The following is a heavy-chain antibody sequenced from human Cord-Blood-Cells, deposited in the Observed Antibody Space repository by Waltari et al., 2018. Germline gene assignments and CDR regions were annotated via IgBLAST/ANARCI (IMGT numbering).Heavy chain of an antibody. CDR3: ARHSVEQNWFDP. CDR1: GGSISSYY. CDR2: IYYSGST. J-gene: IGHJ5*02. V-gene: IGHV4-59*08. Sequence: QVQLQESGPGLVKPSETLSLTCTVSGGSISSYYWSWLRQPPGKGLEWIGYIYYSGSTNYNPSLKSRVTISVDTSKNQFSLKLSSVTAADTAVYYCARHSVEQNWFDPWGQGTLVTVSS.